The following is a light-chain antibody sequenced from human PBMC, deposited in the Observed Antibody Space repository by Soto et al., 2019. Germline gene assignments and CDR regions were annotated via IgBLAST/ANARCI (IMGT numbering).Light chain of an antibody. V-gene: IGKV1-5*01. CDR3: QQYNGA. CDR2: DAS. CDR1: QSISSW. J-gene: IGKJ3*01. Sequence: DIQMTQSPSTLSASVGDRVTIPCRASQSISSWLAWYQQKPGKAPKLLIYDASSLESGVPSRFSGSGSGTEFTLTISSLQPDDFATYYCQQYNGAFGPGTKVDI.